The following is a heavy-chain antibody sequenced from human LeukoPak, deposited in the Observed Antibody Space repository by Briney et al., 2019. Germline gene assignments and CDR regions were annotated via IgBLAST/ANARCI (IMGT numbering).Heavy chain of an antibody. Sequence: RTSETLSLTCTVSGVSISSYYWSWIRQPPGKGLEWIGYIYYSGSTNYNPSLKSRVTISVDTSKNQFSLKLSSVTAADTAVYYCARGAYYYDSNYWGQGTLVTVSS. V-gene: IGHV4-59*01. J-gene: IGHJ4*02. D-gene: IGHD3-22*01. CDR3: ARGAYYYDSNY. CDR2: IYYSGST. CDR1: GVSISSYY.